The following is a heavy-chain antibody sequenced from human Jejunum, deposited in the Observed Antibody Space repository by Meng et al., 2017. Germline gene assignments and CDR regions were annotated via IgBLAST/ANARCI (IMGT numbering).Heavy chain of an antibody. Sequence: QEQLQQSGPGLVNPSQTLSLPCAISGDSVSRNSAAWNWIRQSPSRGLEWLGRTYYRSKWSSDYAVSVRSRITINADTSKNQFSLQLNSVTPEDTAVYYCARKAVAVGTFDYWGQGTLVTVSS. V-gene: IGHV6-1*01. J-gene: IGHJ4*02. D-gene: IGHD6-19*01. CDR3: ARKAVAVGTFDY. CDR2: TYYRSKWSS. CDR1: GDSVSRNSAA.